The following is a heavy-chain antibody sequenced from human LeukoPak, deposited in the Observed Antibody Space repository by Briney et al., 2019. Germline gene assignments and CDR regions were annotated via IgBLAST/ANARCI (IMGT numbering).Heavy chain of an antibody. J-gene: IGHJ6*02. CDR1: GFTFSSYG. D-gene: IGHD4-11*01. CDR2: ISYDGSNK. CDR3: AKDLMGNYVGTRRFYYYGMDV. V-gene: IGHV3-30*18. Sequence: GGSLRLSCAASGFTFSSYGMHWVRQAPGKGLEWVAVISYDGSNKYYADSVKGRFTISRDNSKNTLYLQMNSLRAEDTAVYYCAKDLMGNYVGTRRFYYYGMDVWGQGTTVTVSS.